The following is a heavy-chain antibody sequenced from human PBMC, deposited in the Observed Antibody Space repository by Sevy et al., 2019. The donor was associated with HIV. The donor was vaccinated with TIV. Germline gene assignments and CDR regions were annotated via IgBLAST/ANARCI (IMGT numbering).Heavy chain of an antibody. CDR3: AKEGLDPYSSGWYDH. D-gene: IGHD6-19*01. J-gene: IGHJ5*02. CDR1: GFTFSTYA. V-gene: IGHV3-23*01. Sequence: GGSLRLSCAASGFTFSTYAMSWVRQAPGKGLEWVSGISGSGGNTYYADSVTGRFTISRDNSKNRLYLQVNSLGAEDTAIYYCAKEGLDPYSSGWYDHWGQGTLVTVSS. CDR2: ISGSGGNT.